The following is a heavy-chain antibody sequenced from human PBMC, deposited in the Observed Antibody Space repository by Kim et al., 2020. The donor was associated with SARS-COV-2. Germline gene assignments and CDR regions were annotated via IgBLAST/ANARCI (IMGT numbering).Heavy chain of an antibody. V-gene: IGHV3-48*02. CDR1: GFTFITYG. Sequence: GGSLRLSCAASGFTFITYGMNWVRQAPGKGLEWISYISSRSSTIYYADSVKGRFTISRDNAKNSLYLQMNSLRDEDTAVYYSARGVSHDYGDYGVGDSWGQGTLVTVSS. J-gene: IGHJ4*02. D-gene: IGHD4-17*01. CDR3: ARGVSHDYGDYGVGDS. CDR2: ISSRSSTI.